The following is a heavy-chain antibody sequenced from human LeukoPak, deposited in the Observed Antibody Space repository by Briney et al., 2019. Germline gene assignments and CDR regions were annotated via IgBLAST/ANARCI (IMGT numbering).Heavy chain of an antibody. Sequence: PGGSLRLSCAASGFTFSNFAMSWVRQAPGKGLEWVSAITGTGDRTFYADSVKGRFTISRDNSKNTLYLQMNSLRAEDAAVYYCARHTIFGVVVPFDYWGQGTLVTVSS. CDR2: ITGTGDRT. J-gene: IGHJ4*02. D-gene: IGHD3-3*01. CDR3: ARHTIFGVVVPFDY. V-gene: IGHV3-23*01. CDR1: GFTFSNFA.